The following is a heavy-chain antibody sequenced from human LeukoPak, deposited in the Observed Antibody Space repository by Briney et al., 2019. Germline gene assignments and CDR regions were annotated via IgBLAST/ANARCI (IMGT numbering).Heavy chain of an antibody. V-gene: IGHV4-59*01. Sequence: MPSETLSLTCTVSGGSINYYYWSWIRQPPGKGLEWIGYIYYSGSTNYKPSLKSRVTISVDTSKNQFSLKLSSVTAADTAVYYCARGGYYGSGNDFRFDPWGQGTLVTVSS. CDR2: IYYSGST. CDR1: GGSINYYY. J-gene: IGHJ5*02. D-gene: IGHD3-10*01. CDR3: ARGGYYGSGNDFRFDP.